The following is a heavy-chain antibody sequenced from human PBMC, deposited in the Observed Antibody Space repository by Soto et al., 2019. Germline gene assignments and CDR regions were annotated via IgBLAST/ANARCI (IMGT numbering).Heavy chain of an antibody. CDR1: GGTVAISHC. Sequence: PKGTLSRNCSVSGGTVAISHCWSWVRQSPGRGLEWIGNVYHTGDTNFNPSLQSRVTFSVDKSNNQFSLRLTTVTAADTTVYFCAREIVTAGGNNYFDPWGPGTLVTVSS. D-gene: IGHD2-21*02. J-gene: IGHJ5*02. V-gene: IGHV4-4*01. CDR2: VYHTGDT. CDR3: AREIVTAGGNNYFDP.